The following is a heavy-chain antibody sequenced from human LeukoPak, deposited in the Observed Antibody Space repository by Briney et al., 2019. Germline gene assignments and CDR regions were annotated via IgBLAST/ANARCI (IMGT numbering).Heavy chain of an antibody. D-gene: IGHD3-10*01. J-gene: IGHJ5*01. CDR2: ITHGGST. CDR3: ARSPPPGATAYGVVDS. V-gene: IGHV4-4*02. Sequence: SETLSLTCAVSGGSISSTNWWSWVRQPPGKGLEWIGEITHGGSTNYNPSLKSRVTISIDTSKNQFSLKLASVTAADTAVYYCARSPPPGATAYGVVDSWGRGTLVTVSS. CDR1: GGSISSTNW.